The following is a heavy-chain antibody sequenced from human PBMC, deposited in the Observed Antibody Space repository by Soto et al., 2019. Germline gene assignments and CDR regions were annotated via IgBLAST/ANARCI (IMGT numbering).Heavy chain of an antibody. CDR1: GGSISSYY. D-gene: IGHD6-13*01. V-gene: IGHV4-59*01. CDR2: IYYSGST. CDR3: ARAWDSSSPIDY. Sequence: PSETLSLTCTVSGGSISSYYWSWIRQPPGKGLEWIGYIYYSGSTNYNPSLKSRVTISVDTSKNQFSLKLSSVTAADTAVYYCARAWDSSSPIDYWGQGTRVSV. J-gene: IGHJ4*02.